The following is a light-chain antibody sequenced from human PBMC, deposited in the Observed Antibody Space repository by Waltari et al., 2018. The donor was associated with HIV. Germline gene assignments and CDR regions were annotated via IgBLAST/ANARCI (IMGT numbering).Light chain of an antibody. CDR1: ALPKPY. CDR3: QSADSSGTWV. Sequence: SYELTQPTSVSVSPGQTARITCSGDALPKPYAYWYLQKPGQAPVLVIYKDSERPSGIPERFSGSRSGTTVTLTIRGVEAEDEADYYCQSADSSGTWVFGGGTKLTVL. J-gene: IGLJ3*02. V-gene: IGLV3-25*03. CDR2: KDS.